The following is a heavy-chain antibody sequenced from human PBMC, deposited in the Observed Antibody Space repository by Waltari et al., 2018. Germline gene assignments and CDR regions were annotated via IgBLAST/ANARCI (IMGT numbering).Heavy chain of an antibody. V-gene: IGHV4-38-2*01. CDR2: IYHSGST. Sequence: QVQLQESGPGLVTPSETLSLTCAVSGYSISSGYYWGWLRQPPGKGLEWIGSIYHSGSTYYNPSLKSRVTISVDTSKNQFSLKLSSVTAADTAVYYCAILYYGSGRDPFDYWGQGTLVTVSS. CDR3: AILYYGSGRDPFDY. CDR1: GYSISSGYY. J-gene: IGHJ4*02. D-gene: IGHD3-10*01.